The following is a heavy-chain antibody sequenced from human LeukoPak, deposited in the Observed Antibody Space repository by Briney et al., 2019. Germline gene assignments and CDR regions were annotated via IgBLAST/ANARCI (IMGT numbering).Heavy chain of an antibody. CDR2: IYYSGST. Sequence: SETLSLTCTVSGGSISSYYWSLIRQPPGKGLEWIGYIYYSGSTNYNPSLKSRVTISVDTSKNQFSLKLSSVTAADTAVYYCARQKSIAVAGNFGGYWGQGTLVTVSS. CDR1: GGSISSYY. J-gene: IGHJ4*02. CDR3: ARQKSIAVAGNFGGY. D-gene: IGHD6-19*01. V-gene: IGHV4-59*08.